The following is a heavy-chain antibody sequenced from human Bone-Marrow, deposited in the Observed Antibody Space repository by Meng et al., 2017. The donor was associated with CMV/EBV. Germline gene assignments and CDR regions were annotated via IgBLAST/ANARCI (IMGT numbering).Heavy chain of an antibody. V-gene: IGHV3-7*01. CDR2: IKQDGSEK. CDR1: GFTFSSHW. Sequence: GESLKIPCAASGFTFSSHWMSWVRQAPGKGLEWVANIKQDGSEKCYVDSVKGRFTISRDNAKNSLYLQMNSLRAKDTAVYYCARETFYCSSTSCYPDYWGQGTLVTVSS. D-gene: IGHD2-2*01. J-gene: IGHJ4*02. CDR3: ARETFYCSSTSCYPDY.